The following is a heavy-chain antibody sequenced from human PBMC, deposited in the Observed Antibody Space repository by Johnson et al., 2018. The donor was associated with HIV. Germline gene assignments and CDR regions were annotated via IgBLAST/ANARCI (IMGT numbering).Heavy chain of an antibody. CDR2: MSYDGSFQ. V-gene: IGHV3-30*01. J-gene: IGHJ3*02. D-gene: IGHD6-25*01. CDR1: GFTFKNSV. Sequence: QVQLVESGGGLVQPGESLRLACAASGFTFKNSVMHWVRQAPGKGLEWVAVMSYDGSFQDYADSVRGRFTISRDNSRSTLFLEMINLRDEDTALYYCARDVAAAKMDAFDTWGQGTMVTVSS. CDR3: ARDVAAAKMDAFDT.